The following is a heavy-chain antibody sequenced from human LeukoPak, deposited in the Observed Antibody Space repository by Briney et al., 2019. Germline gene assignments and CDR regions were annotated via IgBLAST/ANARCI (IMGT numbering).Heavy chain of an antibody. Sequence: QPGGSLRLSCAASGFTFSSYNMNWVRQAPGKGLEWVSYISSSGTVYYADSVKGRFTISRDNAKNSLYLQMNSLRDEDTAVYYCARDPRVAWGQGTMVTVSS. J-gene: IGHJ3*01. CDR3: ARDPRVA. CDR1: GFTFSSYN. D-gene: IGHD5-12*01. CDR2: ISSSGTV. V-gene: IGHV3-48*02.